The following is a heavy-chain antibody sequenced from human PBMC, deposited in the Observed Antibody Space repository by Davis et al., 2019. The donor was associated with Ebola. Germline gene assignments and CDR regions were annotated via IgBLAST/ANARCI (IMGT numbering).Heavy chain of an antibody. Sequence: GESLKISCAASGFTFSSYSMNWVRQAPGKGLEWVSYISSSSSTIYYADSVKGRFTISRDNAKNSLYLQMNSLRDEDTAVYYCARGDFWSGYYTSNYYYYGMDVWGQGTTVTVSS. J-gene: IGHJ6*02. CDR2: ISSSSSTI. CDR3: ARGDFWSGYYTSNYYYYGMDV. CDR1: GFTFSSYS. D-gene: IGHD3-3*01. V-gene: IGHV3-48*02.